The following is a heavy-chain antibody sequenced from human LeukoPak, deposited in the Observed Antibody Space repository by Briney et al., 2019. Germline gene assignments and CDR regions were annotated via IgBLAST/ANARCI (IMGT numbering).Heavy chain of an antibody. CDR2: ISGDGGST. CDR3: AKPARTDYADY. V-gene: IGHV3-23*01. CDR1: GFTFSNYG. J-gene: IGHJ4*02. D-gene: IGHD1-14*01. Sequence: PGGSLRLSCAASGFTFSNYGMSWVRQAPGKGLEWVSTISGDGGSTHYADSVKGRFTISRDNSKNTLYLQMNSLRAEDTAVYYCAKPARTDYADYWGQGTLVTVSS.